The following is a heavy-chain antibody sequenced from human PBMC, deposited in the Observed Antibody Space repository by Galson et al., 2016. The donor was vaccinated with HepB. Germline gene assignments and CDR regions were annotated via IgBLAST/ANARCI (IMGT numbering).Heavy chain of an antibody. CDR1: AGSISTRGYY. Sequence: TLSLTCPVSAGSISTRGYYWSWLRQHPGKGLEWIWEIYYSAGTSYNPSLQSRLTTSLDTSKNHTSLKLDSVTAADTAVDYCAGYEVVSFDYWGQGTLVTVSS. J-gene: IGHJ4*02. V-gene: IGHV4-31*03. D-gene: IGHD2-15*01. CDR2: IYYSAGT. CDR3: AGYEVVSFDY.